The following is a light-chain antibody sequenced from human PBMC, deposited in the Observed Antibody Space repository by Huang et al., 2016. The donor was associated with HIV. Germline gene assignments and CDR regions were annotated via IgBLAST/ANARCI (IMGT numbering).Light chain of an antibody. CDR1: QSVSSY. CDR2: DAS. CDR3: QQRSNWPRGT. V-gene: IGKV3-11*01. J-gene: IGKJ3*01. Sequence: EIVLTQSPATLSLSPGERATLSCRASQSVSSYLAWDQQKPGQAPRLLIDDASNRATGIPARFSGSGSGTDFTLTISSLEPEDFAVYYCQQRSNWPRGTFGPGTKVDIK.